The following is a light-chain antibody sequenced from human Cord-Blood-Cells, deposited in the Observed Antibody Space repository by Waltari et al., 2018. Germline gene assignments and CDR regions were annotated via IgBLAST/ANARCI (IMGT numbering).Light chain of an antibody. CDR2: DVS. J-gene: IGLJ3*02. V-gene: IGLV2-14*01. CDR3: SSYTSSSTFV. Sequence: QSALTQPASVSGSPGQSITISCSGTSSHVGGYHYVSWYQQHPGKAPKLMIYDVSKRPSGVSNRFSGSKSGNTASLTISGLQAEDEADYYCSSYTSSSTFVFGGGTKLTVL. CDR1: SSHVGGYHY.